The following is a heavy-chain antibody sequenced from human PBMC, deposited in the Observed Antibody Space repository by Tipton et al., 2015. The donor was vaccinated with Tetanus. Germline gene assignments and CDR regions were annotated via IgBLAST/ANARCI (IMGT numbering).Heavy chain of an antibody. CDR3: ARRSLTNYGLDV. V-gene: IGHV3-74*01. J-gene: IGHJ6*02. CDR1: WDSISSHKW. Sequence: LSLTCDVSWDSISSHKWWSWVRQPPGKGLVWISRINPDGRRTNYADSVKGRFTISRDHAKNTVYLQMNSLRAEDTAVYFCARRSLTNYGLDVWGQGTPVTVSS. CDR2: INPDGRRT. D-gene: IGHD1-1*01.